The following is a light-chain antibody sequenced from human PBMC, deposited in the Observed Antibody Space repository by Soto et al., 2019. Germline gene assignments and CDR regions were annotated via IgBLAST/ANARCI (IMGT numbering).Light chain of an antibody. Sequence: DIQMTQSPSSLSASAGDRVTITCRASQAISNYLAWYQQKPGKVPKLLIYAASSLQSGVPSRFSGSGSGTDFILTISSLQPEDGATYYCQKYNTVPWTFGQGAKVEIK. CDR3: QKYNTVPWT. J-gene: IGKJ1*01. V-gene: IGKV1-27*01. CDR1: QAISNY. CDR2: AAS.